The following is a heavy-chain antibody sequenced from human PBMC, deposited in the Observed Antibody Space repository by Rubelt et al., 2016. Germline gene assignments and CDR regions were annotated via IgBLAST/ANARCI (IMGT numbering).Heavy chain of an antibody. V-gene: IGHV3-30*03. CDR1: GFTFTGYW. Sequence: GGGLVQPGGSLRLSCAASGFTFTGYWMHWVRQAPGKGLEWVAVISYDGSNKYYADSVKGRFTISRDNSKNTLYLQMNSLRVEDTAVYYCARARDYYYYHMDVWGQGTTVTVSS. J-gene: IGHJ6*02. CDR3: ARARDYYYYHMDV. CDR2: ISYDGSNK.